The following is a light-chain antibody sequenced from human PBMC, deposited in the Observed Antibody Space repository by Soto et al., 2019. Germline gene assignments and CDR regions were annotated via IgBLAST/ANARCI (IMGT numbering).Light chain of an antibody. CDR3: QQSYSAPQVT. Sequence: DIQMTQSPSSLSASVGDRVTITCRTSQSISNFLNWYQQQPGKAPKLLIYGAFGLQSVVPSRFSGSGSGTDFTLTISSLQPEDFAPYYCQQSYSAPQVTFGGGTKVEIK. V-gene: IGKV1-39*01. CDR1: QSISNF. CDR2: GAF. J-gene: IGKJ4*01.